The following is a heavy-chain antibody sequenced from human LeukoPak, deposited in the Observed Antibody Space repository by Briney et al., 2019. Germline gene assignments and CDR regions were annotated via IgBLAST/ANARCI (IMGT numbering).Heavy chain of an antibody. J-gene: IGHJ4*02. V-gene: IGHV4-59*01. D-gene: IGHD5-12*01. Sequence: SETLSLTCTVSGGSISSYYWSRIRQPPGKGLEWIGYIYYSGSTNYNPSLKSRVTISVDTSKNQFSLKLSSVTAADTAVYYCARATTYKATIDYWGQGTLVTVSS. CDR1: GGSISSYY. CDR3: ARATTYKATIDY. CDR2: IYYSGST.